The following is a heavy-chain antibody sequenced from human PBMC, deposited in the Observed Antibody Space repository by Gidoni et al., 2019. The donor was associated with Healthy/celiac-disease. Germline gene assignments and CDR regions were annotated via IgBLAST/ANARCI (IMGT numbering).Heavy chain of an antibody. CDR1: GGSISSYY. Sequence: QVQLQESGPGLVKPSETLSLTCTVSGGSISSYYWSWIRQPPGKGLEWIGYIYYSGSTNYNPSLKSRVTISVDTSKNQFSLKLSSVTAADTAVYYCARHLYLERSTVTTYHLRWYFDLWGRGTLVTVSS. V-gene: IGHV4-59*08. CDR3: ARHLYLERSTVTTYHLRWYFDL. CDR2: IYYSGST. J-gene: IGHJ2*01. D-gene: IGHD4-17*01.